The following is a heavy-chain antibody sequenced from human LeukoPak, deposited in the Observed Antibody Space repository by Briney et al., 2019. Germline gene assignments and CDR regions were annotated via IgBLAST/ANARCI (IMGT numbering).Heavy chain of an antibody. V-gene: IGHV4-34*01. CDR1: GGSISSYY. CDR2: INHSGST. D-gene: IGHD3-22*01. J-gene: IGHJ1*01. CDR3: ARLKYYYDSSGYRAEYFQH. Sequence: SETLSLTCTVSGGSISSYYWSWIRQPPGKGLEWIGEINHSGSTNYNPSLKSRVTISVYTSENQFSVKLSSVTAADTAVYYCARLKYYYDSSGYRAEYFQHWGQGTLVTVSS.